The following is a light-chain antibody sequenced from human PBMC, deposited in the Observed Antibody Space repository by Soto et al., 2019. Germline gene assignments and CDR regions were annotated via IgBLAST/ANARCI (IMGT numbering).Light chain of an antibody. CDR2: RNN. CDR1: SSNIGTNY. V-gene: IGLV1-47*01. Sequence: QSVLTQSPSASGTPGQRVTISCSGSSSNIGTNYVYWYQQLPGTAPKLLIYRNNQRPSGVPDRFSGSKSGTSASLAISGLLSEDEADYYCAAWDDSLSGLYVFGTGTKLTVL. J-gene: IGLJ1*01. CDR3: AAWDDSLSGLYV.